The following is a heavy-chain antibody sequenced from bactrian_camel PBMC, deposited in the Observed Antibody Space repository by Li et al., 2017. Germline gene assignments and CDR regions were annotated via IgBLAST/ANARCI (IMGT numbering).Heavy chain of an antibody. CDR2: HYTGTATT. D-gene: IGHD3*01. V-gene: IGHV3S1*01. CDR1: LYIYSSYC. J-gene: IGHJ4*01. Sequence: HVQLVESGGGSVQAGGSLRLSCEISLYIYSSYCMGWFRQTPGKERAAVAAHYTGTATTYVADSVKGRFTISRDNAKDTLYLQMNSLKIEDTAVYYCALGSSRQATMTARGKGTQVTVS.